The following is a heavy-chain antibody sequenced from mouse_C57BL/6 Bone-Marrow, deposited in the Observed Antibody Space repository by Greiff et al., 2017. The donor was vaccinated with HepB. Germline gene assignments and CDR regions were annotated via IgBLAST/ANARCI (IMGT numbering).Heavy chain of an antibody. CDR2: ISNGGGRT. CDR1: GFTFSDYY. CDR3: ASRLPFYYGNYVDYAMDY. D-gene: IGHD2-1*01. J-gene: IGHJ4*01. Sequence: EVKVVESGGGLVQPGGSLKLSCAASGFTFSDYYMYWVRQTPEKRLEWVAYISNGGGRTYYPDTVKGRFTISRDNAKNTLYLQMSRLKSEDTAMYYCASRLPFYYGNYVDYAMDYWGQGTSVTVSS. V-gene: IGHV5-12*01.